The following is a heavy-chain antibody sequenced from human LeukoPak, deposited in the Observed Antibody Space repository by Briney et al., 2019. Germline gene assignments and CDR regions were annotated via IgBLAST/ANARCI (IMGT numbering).Heavy chain of an antibody. J-gene: IGHJ4*02. V-gene: IGHV3-33*01. D-gene: IGHD5-18*01. CDR3: ARERGYSYGLDY. Sequence: GRSLTLSCAASGFTFNRYGMHWVRQAPGKGLEWVAMIWHDGTKEFYADSVKGRFTISRDNSNNTIYLQMNSPRADDTAVYFCARERGYSYGLDYWGRGTLVTVSS. CDR1: GFTFNRYG. CDR2: IWHDGTKE.